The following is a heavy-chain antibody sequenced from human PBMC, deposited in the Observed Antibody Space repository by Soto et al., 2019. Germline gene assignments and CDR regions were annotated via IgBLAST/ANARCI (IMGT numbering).Heavy chain of an antibody. J-gene: IGHJ3*01. CDR3: AKDTQSSNLNALDV. V-gene: IGHV3-9*01. Sequence: EVQLVESGGGLGQPGGSLRLSCAASGFTFDDYAMHWVRHAPGKGLEWVSGISWNSDNVCYGDSVKGRFTISRDNAKNSLYLQTNGLRAEDTAFYYCAKDTQSSNLNALDVWGQVTTVTVSS. CDR1: GFTFDDYA. D-gene: IGHD4-4*01. CDR2: ISWNSDNV.